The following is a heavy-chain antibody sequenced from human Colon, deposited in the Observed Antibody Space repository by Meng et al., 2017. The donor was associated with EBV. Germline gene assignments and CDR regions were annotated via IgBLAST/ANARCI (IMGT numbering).Heavy chain of an antibody. J-gene: IGHJ5*02. V-gene: IGHV4-31*03. CDR3: ARASYGSGSPLGESWFDP. D-gene: IGHD3-10*01. CDR1: GASTRSGVFS. Sequence: PGRGDPPYTLPRPCLPSGASTRSGVFSWRWIRQHPGQGPEWIGYIHSRGSTYYNPSLRSRLTISVGTSKNQFSLKLSSVTAADTAVYYCARASYGSGSPLGESWFDPWGQGTLVTVSS. CDR2: IHSRGST.